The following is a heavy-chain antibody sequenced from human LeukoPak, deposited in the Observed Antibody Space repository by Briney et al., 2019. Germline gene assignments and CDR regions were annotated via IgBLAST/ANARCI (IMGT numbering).Heavy chain of an antibody. J-gene: IGHJ4*02. CDR3: AREGPSRDYYDGGVFFRIHYFDY. D-gene: IGHD3-22*01. Sequence: ASVKVSCKASGYTFTGYYMHWVRQAPGQGLEWMGWINPNSGGTNYAQKFQGRVTMTRDTSISTAYMELSRLRSDDTAVYYCAREGPSRDYYDGGVFFRIHYFDYGGQGTRVTVS. CDR1: GYTFTGYY. CDR2: INPNSGGT. V-gene: IGHV1-2*02.